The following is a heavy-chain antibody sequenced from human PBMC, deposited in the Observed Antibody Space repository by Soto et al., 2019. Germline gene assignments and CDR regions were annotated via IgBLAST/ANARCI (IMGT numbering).Heavy chain of an antibody. CDR3: VRGGIAGHWFDP. J-gene: IGHJ5*02. Sequence: PSETLSLTCCVSRAFINSGGFYYSWIRQPPGKGLEWLGYIFHSGSTLYTPSLRGRLTLSADTSRNQLSLHLTSVTAADTAVYYCVRGGIAGHWFDPWGQGILVTVSS. V-gene: IGHV4-31*03. CDR1: RAFINSGGFY. D-gene: IGHD2-21*01. CDR2: IFHSGST.